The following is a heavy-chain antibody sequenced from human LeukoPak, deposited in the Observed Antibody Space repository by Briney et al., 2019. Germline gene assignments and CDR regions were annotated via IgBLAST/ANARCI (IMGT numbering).Heavy chain of an antibody. V-gene: IGHV4-39*01. D-gene: IGHD5-18*01. CDR1: GGSISSSSYY. J-gene: IGHJ3*02. Sequence: SETLSLTCTVSGGSISSSSYYWGWIRQPPGKGLEWIGSIYYSRSTYYNPSLKSRVTISVDTSKNQFSLKLSSVTAADTAVYYCAILLRGYSYGSLDAFDIWGQGTMVTVSS. CDR2: IYYSRST. CDR3: AILLRGYSYGSLDAFDI.